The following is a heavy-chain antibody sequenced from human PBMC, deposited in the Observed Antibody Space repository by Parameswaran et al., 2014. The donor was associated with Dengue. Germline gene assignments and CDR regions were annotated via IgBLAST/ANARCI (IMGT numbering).Heavy chain of an antibody. Sequence: WVRQAPGQGLEWMGWMNPNSGNTGYAQKFQGRVTMTRNTSISTAYMELSSLRSEDTAVYYCARLRDYDAFDIWGQGTMVTVSS. CDR2: MNPNSGNT. D-gene: IGHD5-24*01. J-gene: IGHJ3*02. CDR3: ARLRDYDAFDI. V-gene: IGHV1-8*01.